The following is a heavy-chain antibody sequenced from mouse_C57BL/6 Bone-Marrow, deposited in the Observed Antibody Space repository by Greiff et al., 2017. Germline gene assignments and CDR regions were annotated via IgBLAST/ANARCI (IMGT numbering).Heavy chain of an antibody. J-gene: IGHJ4*01. D-gene: IGHD1-1*01. V-gene: IGHV5-9*01. CDR2: ISGGGGNT. CDR3: ARHPFITTVVDYAMDY. Sequence: EVMLVESGGGLVKPGGSLKLSCAASGFTFSSYTMSWVRQTPEKRLEWVATISGGGGNTYYPDSVKGRFTISRDNAKNTLYLQMSSLRSEDTALYYCARHPFITTVVDYAMDYWGQGTSVTVSS. CDR1: GFTFSSYT.